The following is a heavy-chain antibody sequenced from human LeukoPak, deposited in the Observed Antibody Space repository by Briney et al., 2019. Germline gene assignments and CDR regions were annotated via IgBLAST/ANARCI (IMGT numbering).Heavy chain of an antibody. CDR1: GFTFSSYW. Sequence: GGSLRLSCAASGFTFSSYWMHWVRQAPGKGLVWVSRITSDGSSTSYADSVKGRFTISRDNAKNTLYLQMNSLRAEDTAVYYCARDSGEVVVAATTSFQHWGQGTLVTVSS. CDR3: ARDSGEVVVAATTSFQH. V-gene: IGHV3-74*01. CDR2: ITSDGSST. J-gene: IGHJ1*01. D-gene: IGHD2-15*01.